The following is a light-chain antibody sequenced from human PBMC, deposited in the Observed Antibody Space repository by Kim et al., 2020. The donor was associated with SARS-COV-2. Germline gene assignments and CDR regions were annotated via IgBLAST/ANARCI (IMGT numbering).Light chain of an antibody. CDR1: NIGSKS. Sequence: APVKTAWISCGGNNIGSKSERCYQQTPGQAPVLVIYDDSGRPSGIPERFSGSNSGNTATLTISRVEDGDEADYYCQVWDSSSDHRVFGGGTQLTVL. J-gene: IGLJ3*02. V-gene: IGLV3-21*03. CDR3: QVWDSSSDHRV. CDR2: DDS.